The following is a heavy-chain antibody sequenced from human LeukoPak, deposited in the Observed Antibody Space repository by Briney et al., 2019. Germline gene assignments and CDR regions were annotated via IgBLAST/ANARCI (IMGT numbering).Heavy chain of an antibody. D-gene: IGHD4-11*01. CDR2: IYKTGGT. CDR1: GDSITSGGYY. Sequence: SETLSLTCTVSGDSITSGGYYWSWIRQRPGKGLEGIGYIYKTGGTYYNPSLKSRVTMSVDTSRNQSPLKLNSVTAADTAVYYCARLSASVTTSYYYYGMDVWGQGTTVTVSS. CDR3: ARLSASVTTSYYYYGMDV. J-gene: IGHJ6*02. V-gene: IGHV4-31*03.